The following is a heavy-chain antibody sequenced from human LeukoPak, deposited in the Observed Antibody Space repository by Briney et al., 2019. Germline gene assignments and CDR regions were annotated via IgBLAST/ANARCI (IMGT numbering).Heavy chain of an antibody. J-gene: IGHJ3*02. CDR3: ASLVTITMVRGVIDDAFDI. CDR2: ISYDGSNK. V-gene: IGHV3-30-3*01. CDR1: GFTFSSYA. D-gene: IGHD3-10*01. Sequence: GGSLRLSCAASGFTFSSYAMHWVRQAPGKGLEWVAVISYDGSNKYYADSVKGRFTISRDNSRNTLYLQMNSLRAEDTAVYYCASLVTITMVRGVIDDAFDIWGQGTMVTVSS.